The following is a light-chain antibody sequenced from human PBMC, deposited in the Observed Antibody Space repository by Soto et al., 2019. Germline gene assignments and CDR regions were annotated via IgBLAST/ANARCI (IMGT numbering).Light chain of an antibody. V-gene: IGKV3-11*01. CDR2: DAS. J-gene: IGKJ4*01. Sequence: EIVLTQSPATLSLSPGERATLSCRATQSINTYLTWYQQKPGQAPRLLIYDASNRATGIPARFSGSGSGTDFTLTISSLEPEDFAVYYCQQRGNWPLPFGGGTKVEIK. CDR1: QSINTY. CDR3: QQRGNWPLP.